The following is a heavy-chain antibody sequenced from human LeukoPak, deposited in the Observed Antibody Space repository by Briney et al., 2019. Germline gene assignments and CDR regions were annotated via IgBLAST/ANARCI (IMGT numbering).Heavy chain of an antibody. CDR1: GYTFTNYD. CDR3: ARNPPRTGDFNS. CDR2: MSPNHGDA. D-gene: IGHD7-27*01. J-gene: IGHJ4*02. Sequence: GASVKVSCKTSGYTFTNYDINWVRQATGQGLEWLGWMSPNHGDAGYAQKFQGRVTMTRATSTNTAYMELSALTPEDTAVYYCARNPPRTGDFNSWGQGALVTVSS. V-gene: IGHV1-8*01.